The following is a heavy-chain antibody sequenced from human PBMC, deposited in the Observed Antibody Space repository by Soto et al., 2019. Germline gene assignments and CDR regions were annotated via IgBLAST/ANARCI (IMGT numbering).Heavy chain of an antibody. J-gene: IGHJ4*02. V-gene: IGHV3-21*01. CDR3: ARGLYQDIVVVVAASFYFDY. CDR2: ISSSSSYI. CDR1: GFTFSSYS. D-gene: IGHD2-15*01. Sequence: GGSLRLSCAASGFTFSSYSMNWVRQAPGKGLEWVSSISSSSSYIYYADAVKGRFTISRDNAKNALNLQMNSLRAEDTAVYYCARGLYQDIVVVVAASFYFDYWGQGTLVTVSS.